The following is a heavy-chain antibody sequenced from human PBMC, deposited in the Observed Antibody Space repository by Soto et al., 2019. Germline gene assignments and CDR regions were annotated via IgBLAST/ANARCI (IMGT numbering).Heavy chain of an antibody. D-gene: IGHD3-10*01. Sequence: ASVKVSCKASGGTFSSYTISWVRQAPGQGLEWMGRIIPILGIANYAQKFQGRVTITADKSTSTAYMELSSLRSEDTAVYYCARVGWLEVRGVIITSWFDPWGQGTLVTVSS. CDR1: GGTFSSYT. J-gene: IGHJ5*02. CDR2: IIPILGIA. CDR3: ARVGWLEVRGVIITSWFDP. V-gene: IGHV1-69*02.